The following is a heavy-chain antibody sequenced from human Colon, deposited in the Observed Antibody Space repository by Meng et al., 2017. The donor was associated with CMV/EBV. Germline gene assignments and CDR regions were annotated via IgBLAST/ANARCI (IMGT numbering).Heavy chain of an antibody. J-gene: IGHJ1*01. CDR3: ARGAFD. V-gene: IGHV3-66*02. D-gene: IGHD2/OR15-2a*01. CDR2: ISDAGNT. CDR1: GFTVRNNY. Sequence: GGSLRLSCAASGFTVRNNYMNWVRQAPGKGLEWVSVISDAGNTYYADSVRGRFTSSRDNSKNTLSLQMHSLRVEDTAVYYCARGAFDWGQGTLVTVSS.